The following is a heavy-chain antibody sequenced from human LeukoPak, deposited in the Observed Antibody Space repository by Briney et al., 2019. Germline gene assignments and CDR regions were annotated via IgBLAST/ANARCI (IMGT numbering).Heavy chain of an antibody. V-gene: IGHV3-49*04. J-gene: IGHJ4*02. CDR3: TRMAYDSGGYYLDY. Sequence: PGRSLRLSCIASGFTFGDYVMSWVRQAPGKGLEWVGFIRSRAYGGTMEYAASVKGRFTISRDDSKSIAYLQMNSLRTEDTAVYYCTRMAYDSGGYYLDYWGQGTLVTVSS. D-gene: IGHD3-22*01. CDR2: IRSRAYGGTM. CDR1: GFTFGDYV.